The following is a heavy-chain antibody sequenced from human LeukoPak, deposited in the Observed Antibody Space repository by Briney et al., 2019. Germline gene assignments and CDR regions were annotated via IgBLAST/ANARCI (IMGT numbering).Heavy chain of an antibody. CDR1: GYSFTSYW. V-gene: IGHV5-51*01. CDR2: IYPGGSDT. Sequence: GESLKISCKGSGYSFTSYWIGWVRQMPGKGLEWMGIIYPGGSDTRYSPSFQGQVTISADKSISTAYLQWSSLKASDTAMYYCARSFLYYYDSSGSLGIDIWGQGTMVTVSS. CDR3: ARSFLYYYDSSGSLGIDI. D-gene: IGHD3-22*01. J-gene: IGHJ3*02.